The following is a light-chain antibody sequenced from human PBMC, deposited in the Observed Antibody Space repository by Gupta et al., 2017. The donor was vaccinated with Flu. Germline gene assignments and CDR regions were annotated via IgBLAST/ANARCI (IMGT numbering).Light chain of an antibody. V-gene: IGKV3-11*01. Sequence: EIVLTQSPATLSLSPGERATLSCRASQSVRSLLAWYQHKPGQAPRLLIYAASNRATGTPARFSGSGSGTDFTLTISSLEPEDFATYYCQHRDNWPPACTFGQGTKLDIK. J-gene: IGKJ2*02. CDR2: AAS. CDR3: QHRDNWPPACT. CDR1: QSVRSL.